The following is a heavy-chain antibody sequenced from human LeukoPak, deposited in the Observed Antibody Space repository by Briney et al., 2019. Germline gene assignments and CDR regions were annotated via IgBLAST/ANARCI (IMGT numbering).Heavy chain of an antibody. V-gene: IGHV4-59*12. J-gene: IGHJ4*02. Sequence: PSETLSLTCAVSGGSISSYYRRWIRQPPGKGLEWIGYIYYSGSTNYNPSLKSRVTISVDTSKNQFSLKLSSVTAADTAVYYCARLVHGGRVISSWYVNYWGQGTLVTVSS. CDR1: GGSISSYY. CDR3: ARLVHGGRVISSWYVNY. D-gene: IGHD6-13*01. CDR2: IYYSGST.